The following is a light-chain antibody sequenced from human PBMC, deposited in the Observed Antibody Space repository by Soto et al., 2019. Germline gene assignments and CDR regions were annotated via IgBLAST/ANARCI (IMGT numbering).Light chain of an antibody. CDR2: EVT. CDR1: SSDVGGYNH. V-gene: IGLV2-8*01. J-gene: IGLJ1*01. CDR3: SSYATGDNYV. Sequence: QSALTQPPSASGSPGQSVTISCTGTSSDVGGYNHVSWYQQHPGKAPKVVIYEVTKRPSGVPDRFSGSESGNTASLTVSGLQAEDEADYYCSSYATGDNYVFGSGTKLTVL.